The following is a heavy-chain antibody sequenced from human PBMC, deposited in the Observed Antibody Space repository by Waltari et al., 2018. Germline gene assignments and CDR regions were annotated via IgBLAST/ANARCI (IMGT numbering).Heavy chain of an antibody. CDR2: VSYSGTT. CDR1: GVSLTSHRHY. D-gene: IGHD5-12*01. V-gene: IGHV4-39*01. J-gene: IGHJ3*01. Sequence: QLQLQESGPRLVRPSETLSIICRVSGVSLTSHRHYWAWIRQSPGQGLEWIGTVSYSGTTYISPSLKSRVSVSRDTSKNQVSLILGSVTAADMAVYYCATYIGASVGTAAFDVWGQGTMVTVSS. CDR3: ATYIGASVGTAAFDV.